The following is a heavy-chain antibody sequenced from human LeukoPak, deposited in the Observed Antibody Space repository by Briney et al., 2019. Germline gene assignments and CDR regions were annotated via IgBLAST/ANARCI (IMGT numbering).Heavy chain of an antibody. CDR2: IDGSGDNT. D-gene: IGHD6-6*01. CDR1: GFTFSNYA. V-gene: IGHV3-23*01. Sequence: GGSLRLSCAASGFTFSNYAMSWVRQAPGKGLEWVSGIDGSGDNTYYADSAKGRFTISRDNSKNTLYLRMNSLRVEDTAVYYCAKAPAFWQLGSFDHWGQGILVTVSS. CDR3: AKAPAFWQLGSFDH. J-gene: IGHJ4*02.